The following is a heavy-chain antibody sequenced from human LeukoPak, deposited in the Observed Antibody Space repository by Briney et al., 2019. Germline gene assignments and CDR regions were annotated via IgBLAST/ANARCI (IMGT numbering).Heavy chain of an antibody. CDR3: ARDLSSGSYGDYFDY. CDR2: INPNSGGT. V-gene: IGHV1-2*02. CDR1: GYTFTGYY. D-gene: IGHD4-17*01. J-gene: IGHJ4*02. Sequence: ASVKVSCKASGYTFTGYYMHWVRQAPGQGLEWMGWINPNSGGTNYAQKFQGRVTMTRDTSISTAYMELSRLRSDDTAVYHCARDLSSGSYGDYFDYWGQGTLVTVSS.